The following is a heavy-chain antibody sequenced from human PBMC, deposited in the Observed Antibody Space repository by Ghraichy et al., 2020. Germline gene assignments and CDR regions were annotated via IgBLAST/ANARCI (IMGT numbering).Heavy chain of an antibody. CDR3: ARERPLYDYFDNTGEYIGHFDN. CDR2: ISHDGNNN. D-gene: IGHD3-16*01. J-gene: IGHJ4*02. V-gene: IGHV3-30-3*01. CDR1: GFTFSTYS. Sequence: GSLNISCAASGFTFSTYSMHWVRQAPGKGLEWVSLISHDGNNNYSAASVKGRFTISRDNSKNTLYLLMNSLRAEDSAVYYCARERPLYDYFDNTGEYIGHFDNWGQGTLVTVSS.